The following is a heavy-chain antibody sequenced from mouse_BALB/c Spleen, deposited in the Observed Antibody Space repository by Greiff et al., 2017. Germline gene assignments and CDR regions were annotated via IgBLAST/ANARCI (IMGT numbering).Heavy chain of an antibody. CDR2: ISSGSSTI. CDR1: GFTFSSFG. D-gene: IGHD1-1*01. J-gene: IGHJ1*01. Sequence: DVKLVESGGGLVQPGGSRKLSCAASGFTFSSFGMHWVRQAPEKGLEWVAYISSGSSTIYYADTVKGRFTISRDNPKNTLFLQMTSLRSEDTAMYYCARSGYLTVVADWYFDVWGAGTTVTVSS. V-gene: IGHV5-17*02. CDR3: ARSGYLTVVADWYFDV.